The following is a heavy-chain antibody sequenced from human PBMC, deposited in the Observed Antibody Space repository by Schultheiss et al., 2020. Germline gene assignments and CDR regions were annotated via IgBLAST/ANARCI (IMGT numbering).Heavy chain of an antibody. CDR2: IIPIFGTA. CDR1: GGTFSSYA. V-gene: IGHV1-69*13. J-gene: IGHJ6*02. D-gene: IGHD4-17*01. CDR3: ARGWDYGDANYYGMDV. Sequence: SVKVSCKASGGTFSSYAISWVRQAPGQGLEWMGGIIPIFGTANYAQKFQGRVTITADESTSTAYMELSSLRSEDTAVYYCARGWDYGDANYYGMDVWGQGTTVTVYS.